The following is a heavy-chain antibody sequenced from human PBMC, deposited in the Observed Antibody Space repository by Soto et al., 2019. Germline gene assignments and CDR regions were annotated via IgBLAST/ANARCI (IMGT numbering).Heavy chain of an antibody. CDR1: GGSISSGGYY. D-gene: IGHD2-21*02. J-gene: IGHJ4*02. V-gene: IGHV4-31*03. CDR2: IYYSGST. Sequence: SETLSLTCTVSGGSISSGGYYWSWIRQHPGKCLEWIGYIYYSGSTYYNPSLKSRVTISVDTSKNQFSLKLSSVTAADTAVYYCASGLSTPTYCGGDCYSAPDYWGQGTLVTVYS. CDR3: ASGLSTPTYCGGDCYSAPDY.